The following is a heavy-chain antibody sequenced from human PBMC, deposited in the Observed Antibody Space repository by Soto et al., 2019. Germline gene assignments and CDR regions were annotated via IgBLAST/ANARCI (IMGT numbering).Heavy chain of an antibody. V-gene: IGHV4-59*08. CDR1: GGSITGYY. CDR2: IYDSGTT. Sequence: QVQLRESGPGLVRPSETLSLTCTVSGGSITGYYWSWIRQPPGKGLEWIGYIYDSGTTTYNAALKSRVTISADTSKNQFSLNLRSVTAAETAVYYCARRNYGEEGYFFDFWGQGLLVTVSS. CDR3: ARRNYGEEGYFFDF. D-gene: IGHD4-17*01. J-gene: IGHJ4*02.